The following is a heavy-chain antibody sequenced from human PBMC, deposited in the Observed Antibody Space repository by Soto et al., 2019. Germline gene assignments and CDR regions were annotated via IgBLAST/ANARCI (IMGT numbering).Heavy chain of an antibody. CDR3: VRSGDNYNLLDY. CDR1: GFIFSRYE. V-gene: IGHV3-48*03. D-gene: IGHD1-1*01. Sequence: VGSLRLSCAGSGFIFSRYEFNWVRQAPGKGLEWIGYSSNSGSFTRYADSVKGRFSISRDNAKNSLYLQINSLRGDDTAIYYCVRSGDNYNLLDYWGQGTPVTVSS. J-gene: IGHJ4*02. CDR2: SSNSGSFT.